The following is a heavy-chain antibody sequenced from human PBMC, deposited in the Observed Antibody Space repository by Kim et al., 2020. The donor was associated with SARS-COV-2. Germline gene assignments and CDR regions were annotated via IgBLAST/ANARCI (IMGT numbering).Heavy chain of an antibody. CDR3: ARGRGSYYYYMDV. Sequence: YYADSVKGRFTITRDNSKNTLYLQMNSLTAEDTAVYYCARGRGSYYYYMDVWGKGTTVTVSS. V-gene: IGHV3-33*01. J-gene: IGHJ6*03.